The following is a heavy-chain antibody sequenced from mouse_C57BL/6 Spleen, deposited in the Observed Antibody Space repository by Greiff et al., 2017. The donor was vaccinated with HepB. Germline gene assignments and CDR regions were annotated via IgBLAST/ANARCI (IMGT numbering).Heavy chain of an antibody. Sequence: EVHLVESGGGLVKPGGSLKLSCAASGFTFSSYAMSWVRQTPEKRLEWVATISDGGSYTYYPDNVKGRFTISRDNAKNNLYLQMSHLKSEDTAMYYCAREGGYDYDARYYAMDYWGQGTSVTVSS. CDR3: AREGGYDYDARYYAMDY. CDR1: GFTFSSYA. V-gene: IGHV5-4*01. J-gene: IGHJ4*01. D-gene: IGHD2-4*01. CDR2: ISDGGSYT.